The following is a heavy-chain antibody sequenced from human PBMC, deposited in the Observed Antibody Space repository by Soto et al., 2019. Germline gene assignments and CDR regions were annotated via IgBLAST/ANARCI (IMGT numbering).Heavy chain of an antibody. D-gene: IGHD4-17*01. V-gene: IGHV3-30-3*01. CDR1: GFTFSSYA. J-gene: IGHJ5*02. CDR3: ARDPDGEYVLNWFDP. CDR2: VSYDGSNK. Sequence: QVQLVESGGGVVQPGRSLRLSCAASGFTFSSYAIHWVRQAPGKGLEWVAVVSYDGSNKYYADSVKGRFTISRDNSKNTLYLQMNSLRAEDTAVYYCARDPDGEYVLNWFDPWGQGTLVTVSS.